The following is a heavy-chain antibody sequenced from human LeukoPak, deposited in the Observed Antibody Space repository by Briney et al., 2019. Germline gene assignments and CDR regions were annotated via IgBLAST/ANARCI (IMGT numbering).Heavy chain of an antibody. V-gene: IGHV3-7*01. CDR3: AREGAPPYYDFWSGYYFDY. D-gene: IGHD3-3*01. Sequence: PGGSLRLSCAASGFTFSSYWMSWVRQAPGKGLEWVANIKQDGSEKYYVDSVKGRFTISRDNAKNSLYLQMNSLRAEDTAVYYCAREGAPPYYDFWSGYYFDYWGQGTLVTVSS. J-gene: IGHJ4*02. CDR2: IKQDGSEK. CDR1: GFTFSSYW.